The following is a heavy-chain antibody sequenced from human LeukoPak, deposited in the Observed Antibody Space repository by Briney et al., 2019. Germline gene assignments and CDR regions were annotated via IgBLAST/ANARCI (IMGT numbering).Heavy chain of an antibody. CDR1: GGSISSYY. CDR2: IYYSGST. V-gene: IGHV4-59*01. CDR3: ARESSTPIYYYYYMDV. J-gene: IGHJ6*03. Sequence: PSETLSLTCTVSGGSISSYYWSWIRQPPGKGLEWIGYIYYSGSTNYNPSPKSRVTISVDTSKNQFSLKLSSVTAADTAVYYCARESSTPIYYYYYMDVWGKGTTVTVSS. D-gene: IGHD6-13*01.